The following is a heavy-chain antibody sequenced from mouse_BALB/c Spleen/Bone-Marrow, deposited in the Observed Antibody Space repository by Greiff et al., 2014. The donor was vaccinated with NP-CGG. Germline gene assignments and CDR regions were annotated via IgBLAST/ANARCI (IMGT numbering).Heavy chain of an antibody. J-gene: IGHJ2*01. CDR2: INPYNDGT. Sequence: QLQESGPELVKPGASVKMSCKASRYTFTSYVMHWVKQKPGQGLEWIGCINPYNDGTKYNEKFKGMATLTSDRSSSTAYMELSSLTSEDSAVYYCAKGGNYRYDFDYWGQGTTLTVSS. D-gene: IGHD2-14*01. CDR3: AKGGNYRYDFDY. CDR1: RYTFTSYV. V-gene: IGHV1-14*01.